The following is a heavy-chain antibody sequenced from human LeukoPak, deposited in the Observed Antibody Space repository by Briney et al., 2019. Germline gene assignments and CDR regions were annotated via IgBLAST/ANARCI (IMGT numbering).Heavy chain of an antibody. V-gene: IGHV1-18*04. CDR2: TSAYNGNT. D-gene: IGHD2-15*01. CDR3: ARMGIRCSGGSCYLFDY. Sequence: ASVKVSCKASGYTFTSYGISWVRQAPGQGLEWMGWTSAYNGNTNYAQKLQGRVTMTTDTSTSTAYMELRSLRSDDTAVYYCARMGIRCSGGSCYLFDYWGQGTLVTVSS. J-gene: IGHJ4*02. CDR1: GYTFTSYG.